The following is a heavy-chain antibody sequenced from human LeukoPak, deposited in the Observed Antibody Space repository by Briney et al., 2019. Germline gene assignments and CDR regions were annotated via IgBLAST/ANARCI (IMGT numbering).Heavy chain of an antibody. D-gene: IGHD3-10*01. J-gene: IGHJ6*03. CDR3: ASGSGSYRTPYYYMDV. CDR2: IYSGGST. V-gene: IGHV3-53*01. CDR1: GFTVSSNY. Sequence: GGSLRLSCAASGFTVSSNYMSWVRQAPGKGLEWVSVIYSGGSTYYADSVKGRFTISRDNSKNTLCLQMNSLRAEDTAVYYCASGSGSYRTPYYYMDVWGTGTTVTVSS.